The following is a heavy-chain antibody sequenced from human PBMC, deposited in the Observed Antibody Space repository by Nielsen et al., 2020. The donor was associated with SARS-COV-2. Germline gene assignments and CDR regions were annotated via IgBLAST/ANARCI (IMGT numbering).Heavy chain of an antibody. D-gene: IGHD3-16*01. Sequence: ASVKVSCKASGYTFTGYYMHWVRQAPGQGLEWMGWISVYNGNTNYAQKFQGRVTLTTDTSTSTAYMELRSLRSDDTAVYYCARAAAWGGFDYWGQGTLVTVSS. CDR3: ARAAAWGGFDY. CDR1: GYTFTGYY. V-gene: IGHV1-18*04. J-gene: IGHJ4*02. CDR2: ISVYNGNT.